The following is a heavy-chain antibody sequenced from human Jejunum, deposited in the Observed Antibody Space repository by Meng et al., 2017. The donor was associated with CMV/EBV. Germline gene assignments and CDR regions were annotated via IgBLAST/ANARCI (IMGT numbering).Heavy chain of an antibody. CDR3: ARGLSTSSSGY. Sequence: QLQLQESGQELVKPSETLSLLCTVSGDSISSSNYYWGWIRQSPGKGLEWIGSIYYTGSTYYNPSLKSRLTISIDTSKNQFSLKLSSVTAADTAIYYCARGLSTSSSGYWGQGTLVTVSS. J-gene: IGHJ4*02. CDR2: IYYTGST. V-gene: IGHV4-39*07. CDR1: GDSISSSNYY. D-gene: IGHD6-6*01.